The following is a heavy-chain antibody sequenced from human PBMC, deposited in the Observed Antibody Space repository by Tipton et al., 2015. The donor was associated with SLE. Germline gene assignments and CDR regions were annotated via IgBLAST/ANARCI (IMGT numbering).Heavy chain of an antibody. CDR2: IYTSGST. Sequence: TLSLTCTVSGGSISSYYWSWIRLSPGKGLEWIGDIYTSGSTNYKPSLKSRVTISLDTSETQVSLKLSSVTAADTAVYYCAGWLHQNYCMDVWGQGTTVIVSS. V-gene: IGHV4-4*09. D-gene: IGHD6-19*01. CDR1: GGSISSYY. CDR3: AGWLHQNYCMDV. J-gene: IGHJ6*02.